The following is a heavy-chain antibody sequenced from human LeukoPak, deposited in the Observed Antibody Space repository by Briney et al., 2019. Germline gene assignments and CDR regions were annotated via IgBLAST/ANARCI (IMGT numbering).Heavy chain of an antibody. V-gene: IGHV1-2*02. CDR3: ARGYYDSSDFEYLRH. CDR1: GYSFTGNY. CDR2: INPNSGDT. J-gene: IGHJ1*01. D-gene: IGHD3-22*01. Sequence: ASVKVSCKASGYSFTGNYMHWVRQAPGQGLEWMGWINPNSGDTNFAQKFQGRVTMTRDTSISTVYMELSRLRSDDTAVFYCARGYYDSSDFEYLRHWGQGTLVTVSS.